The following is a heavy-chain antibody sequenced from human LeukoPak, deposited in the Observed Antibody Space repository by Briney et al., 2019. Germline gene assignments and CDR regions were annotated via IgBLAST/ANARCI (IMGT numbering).Heavy chain of an antibody. V-gene: IGHV1-69*13. CDR2: IIPIFGTA. J-gene: IGHJ4*02. Sequence: ASVKVSCKASGGTFISYAISWVRQAPGQGLEWMGGIIPIFGTANYAQKFQGRVTITADESTSTAYMELSSLRSEDTAVYYCARDSKAYNWNRAYYFDYWGQGTLVTVSS. CDR1: GGTFISYA. D-gene: IGHD1-20*01. CDR3: ARDSKAYNWNRAYYFDY.